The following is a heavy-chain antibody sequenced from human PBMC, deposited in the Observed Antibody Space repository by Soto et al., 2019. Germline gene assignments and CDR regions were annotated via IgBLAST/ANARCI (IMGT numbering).Heavy chain of an antibody. V-gene: IGHV3-30*03. CDR1: GFTFSSYG. CDR3: ARALGSGYYYGGDFDI. CDR2: ISYDGSNK. Sequence: QVQLVESGGGVVQPGRCLRLSCADSGFTFSSYGIHWVRQAPAKGLEWVAVISYDGSNKYYADSVKGRFTNSRDNSKHALYLQMNSLRAEDTAVYYCARALGSGYYYGGDFDIWGQGTMVTVSS. J-gene: IGHJ3*02. D-gene: IGHD3-22*01.